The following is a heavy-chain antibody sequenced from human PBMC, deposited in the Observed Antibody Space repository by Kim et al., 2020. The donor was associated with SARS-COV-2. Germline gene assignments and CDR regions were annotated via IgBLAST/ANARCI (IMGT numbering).Heavy chain of an antibody. D-gene: IGHD2-2*01. Sequence: GQFTISRDNSKNTLYLQMNSLRAEDTAVYYCAKVMGDCSSTSCYGMDVWGQGTTVTVSS. V-gene: IGHV3-23*01. CDR3: AKVMGDCSSTSCYGMDV. J-gene: IGHJ6*02.